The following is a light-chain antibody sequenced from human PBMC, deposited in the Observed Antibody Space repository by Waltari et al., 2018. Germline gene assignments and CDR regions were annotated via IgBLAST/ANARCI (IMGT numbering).Light chain of an antibody. CDR2: AAA. CDR1: QSISRY. Sequence: DFQMTQSPFPLSASVGGRVTITCRASQSISRYLNWYQQKPGKAPKLLIYAAASLQSGVPSRFSGSGSGTDFTLTISSLQPEDFATYYCQQSAITPRTFGQGTKVEIK. CDR3: QQSAITPRT. V-gene: IGKV1-39*01. J-gene: IGKJ1*01.